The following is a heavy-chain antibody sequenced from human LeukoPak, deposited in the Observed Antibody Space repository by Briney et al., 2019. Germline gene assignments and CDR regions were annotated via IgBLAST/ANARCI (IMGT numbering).Heavy chain of an antibody. V-gene: IGHV4-59*08. J-gene: IGHJ6*02. CDR1: GGSISSYY. Sequence: SETLSLTCTVSGGSISSYYWSWIRQPPGKGLEWIGYIYYSGSTNYNPSLKSRVTISVDTSKNQFSLKLSSVTAADTAVYYCARHPFRGITSGTHYYYYYGMDVWGQGTTVTVSS. CDR2: IYYSGST. D-gene: IGHD3-10*01. CDR3: ARHPFRGITSGTHYYYYYGMDV.